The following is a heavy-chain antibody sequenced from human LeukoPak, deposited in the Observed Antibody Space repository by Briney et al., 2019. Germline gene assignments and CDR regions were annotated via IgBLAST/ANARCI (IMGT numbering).Heavy chain of an antibody. D-gene: IGHD4-17*01. CDR1: GFTFTTYA. J-gene: IGHJ4*02. CDR2: ISGSGGTT. CDR3: AKHGEAYGDSKTDY. Sequence: GGSLRLSCAAFGFTFTTYAMSWVRQAPGKGLEWVSVISGSGGTTYHADSVKGRFTISRDNSKNTVYLQMNGLRAEDTAIYYCAKHGEAYGDSKTDYWGQGTLVTVSS. V-gene: IGHV3-23*01.